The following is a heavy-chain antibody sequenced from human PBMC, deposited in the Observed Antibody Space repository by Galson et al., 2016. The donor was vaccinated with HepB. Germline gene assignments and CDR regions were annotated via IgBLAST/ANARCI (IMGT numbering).Heavy chain of an antibody. CDR3: ARDRGPFDAFDI. V-gene: IGHV3-21*01. D-gene: IGHD3-10*01. Sequence: SLRLSCAVSGFIFSDYAMHWVRQAPGKGLDWVATISSSSNFIYYADSVKGRFTISRDNAEDSLDLQMNSLRAEDTAVYYCARDRGPFDAFDIWGRGTMVTVSS. J-gene: IGHJ3*02. CDR1: GFIFSDYA. CDR2: ISSSSNFI.